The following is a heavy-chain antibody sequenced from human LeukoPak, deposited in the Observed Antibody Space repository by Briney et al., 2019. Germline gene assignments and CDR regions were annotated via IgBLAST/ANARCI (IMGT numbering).Heavy chain of an antibody. CDR1: QFTFTSYS. CDR2: ISGGGGST. J-gene: IGHJ6*03. CDR3: AKSVGDGDKIYYYFYYMDV. D-gene: IGHD5-24*01. V-gene: IGHV3-23*01. Sequence: PGGSLTLSCAASQFTFTSYSMTWVRQAPGMGLEWVSAISGGGGSTFYADSVKGRFTISRDNTRNVVFLQMNSLRAEDTAVYYCAKSVGDGDKIYYYFYYMDVWGKGTTVTVS.